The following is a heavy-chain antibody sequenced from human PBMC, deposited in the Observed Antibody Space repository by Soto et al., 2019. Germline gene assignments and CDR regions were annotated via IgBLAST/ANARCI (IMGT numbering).Heavy chain of an antibody. J-gene: IGHJ6*02. CDR1: GGSFSSYY. V-gene: IGHV4-34*01. Sequence: SETLSLTCTVFGGSFSSYYWSWIRKPPGKGLEWIGEINLSGTTKYNPSLKSRVTISVDTSKNQFSLKLSSVTAADTAVYYCARDRAPAEGREGPRRRPYYYGMDVWGQGTTVTVSS. CDR3: ARDRAPAEGREGPRRRPYYYGMDV. D-gene: IGHD1-26*01. CDR2: INLSGTT.